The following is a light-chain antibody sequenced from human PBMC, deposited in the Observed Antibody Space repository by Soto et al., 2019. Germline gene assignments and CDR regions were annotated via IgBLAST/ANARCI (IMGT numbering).Light chain of an antibody. CDR3: QQYGSSPWT. Sequence: EIVLTQSPGTLYLSPGERATISCRASQSVSSNYLAWYQQKPGQAPRLLIYAASNRASGIPDRFGGSGSGTDFTLTVSRLEPEDFAVYYCQQYGSSPWTFGQGTKVEI. J-gene: IGKJ1*01. CDR2: AAS. CDR1: QSVSSNY. V-gene: IGKV3-20*01.